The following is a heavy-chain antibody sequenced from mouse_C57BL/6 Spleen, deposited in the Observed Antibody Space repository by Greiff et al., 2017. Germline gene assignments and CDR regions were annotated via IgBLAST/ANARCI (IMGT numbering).Heavy chain of an antibody. CDR2: IYPRSGNT. D-gene: IGHD2-4*01. CDR3: AIYYDYRFAY. CDR1: GYTFTSYG. V-gene: IGHV1-81*01. Sequence: QVQLKESGAELARPGASVKLSCKASGYTFTSYGISWVKQRTGQGLEWIGEIYPRSGNTYYNEKFKGQATLSADKSSSTAYMELRSLTSEDSAVYFCAIYYDYRFAYWGQGTLVTVSA. J-gene: IGHJ3*01.